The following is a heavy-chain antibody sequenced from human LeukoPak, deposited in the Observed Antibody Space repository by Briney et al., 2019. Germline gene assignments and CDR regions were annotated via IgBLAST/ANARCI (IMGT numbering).Heavy chain of an antibody. J-gene: IGHJ4*02. CDR2: ISSSGSTK. V-gene: IGHV3-48*03. CDR1: GFTFSRYV. D-gene: IGHD4-17*01. Sequence: PGGSLRLSCAASGFTFSRYVMNWVRQAPGKGLEWVSYISSSGSTKSYADPVKGRFTLSRDNAKNSLYLQMNSLRDEDTAVYYCARDQDYGFDYWGQGTLVTVSS. CDR3: ARDQDYGFDY.